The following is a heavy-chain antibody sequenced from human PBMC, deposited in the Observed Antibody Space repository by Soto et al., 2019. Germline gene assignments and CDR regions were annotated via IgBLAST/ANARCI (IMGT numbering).Heavy chain of an antibody. J-gene: IGHJ5*02. V-gene: IGHV1-18*01. Sequence: GASVTLSCQASGYTFTSYGISLVRQAPGQGLEWMGWISAYNGNTNYAQKLQGRVTMTTDTSTSTAYMELRSLRSDDTAVYYCARASGTGWGWFDPWGQGTLVTVSS. D-gene: IGHD1-1*01. CDR1: GYTFTSYG. CDR3: ARASGTGWGWFDP. CDR2: ISAYNGNT.